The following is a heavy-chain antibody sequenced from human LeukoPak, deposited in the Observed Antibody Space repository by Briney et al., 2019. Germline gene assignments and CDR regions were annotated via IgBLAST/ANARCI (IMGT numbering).Heavy chain of an antibody. CDR3: ARAYTAVILDY. J-gene: IGHJ4*02. V-gene: IGHV1-8*02. CDR1: GYTFTGYY. Sequence: ASVKVSCKASGYTFTGYYMHWVRQAPGQGLEWMGWMNPDSGNTGYAQKFQGRVTMTRNTSISTAYMELSSLRSEDTAVYYCARAYTAVILDYWGQGTLVTVSS. D-gene: IGHD5-18*01. CDR2: MNPDSGNT.